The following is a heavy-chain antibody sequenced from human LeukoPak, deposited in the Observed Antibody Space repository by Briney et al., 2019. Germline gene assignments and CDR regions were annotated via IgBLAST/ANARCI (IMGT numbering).Heavy chain of an antibody. J-gene: IGHJ4*02. CDR3: ARLGGSYNVY. CDR2: IYYSGST. CDR1: GGSISSYY. Sequence: KPSETLSLTCTVSGGSISSYYWSWIRQPPGKGLEWIGYIYYSGSTNYNPSLKSRVTISVDTSKNQFSLKLSSVTAADTAVYYCARLGGSYNVYWGQGTLVTVSS. D-gene: IGHD1-26*01. V-gene: IGHV4-59*01.